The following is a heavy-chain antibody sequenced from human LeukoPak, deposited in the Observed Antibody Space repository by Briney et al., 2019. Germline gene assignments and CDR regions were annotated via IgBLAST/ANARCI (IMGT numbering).Heavy chain of an antibody. J-gene: IGHJ4*02. Sequence: ASVKVSCKASGYTFTGYHMHWVRQAPGQGLEWMGGINPNSGSTNYAQKFQGRVTMTRDTSISTAYMELSRLRSDDTAVYYCARGEGYSYGALSYWGQGTLVTVSS. D-gene: IGHD5-18*01. CDR2: INPNSGST. V-gene: IGHV1-2*02. CDR3: ARGEGYSYGALSY. CDR1: GYTFTGYH.